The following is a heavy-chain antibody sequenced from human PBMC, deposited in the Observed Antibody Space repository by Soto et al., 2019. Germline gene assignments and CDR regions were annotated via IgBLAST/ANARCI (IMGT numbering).Heavy chain of an antibody. D-gene: IGHD2-15*01. J-gene: IGHJ6*02. Sequence: SETLSLTCTVSGGSVSSGSYYWSWIRQPPGKGLEWIGYIYYSGSTNYNPSLKSRVTISVDTSKNQFSLKLSSVTAADTAVYYCASEYCSGGSCPLYYGMDVWGQGTTVTVSS. CDR3: ASEYCSGGSCPLYYGMDV. CDR2: IYYSGST. CDR1: GGSVSSGSYY. V-gene: IGHV4-61*01.